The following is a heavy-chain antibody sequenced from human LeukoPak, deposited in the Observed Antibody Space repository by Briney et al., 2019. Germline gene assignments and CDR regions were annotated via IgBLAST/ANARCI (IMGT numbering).Heavy chain of an antibody. CDR2: IYHSGST. CDR3: ARVRQLWLLSFDY. V-gene: IGHV4-38-2*02. D-gene: IGHD5-18*01. CDR1: GYSISSGYY. Sequence: SETLSLTCTVSGYSISSGYYWGWIRQPPGKGLEWIGRIYHSGSTYYNPSLKSRVTISVDTSKNQFSLKLSSVTAADTAVYYCARVRQLWLLSFDYWGQGTLVTVSS. J-gene: IGHJ4*02.